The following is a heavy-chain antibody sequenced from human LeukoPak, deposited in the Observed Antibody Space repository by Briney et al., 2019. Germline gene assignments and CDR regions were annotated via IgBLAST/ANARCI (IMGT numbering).Heavy chain of an antibody. D-gene: IGHD2-21*02. CDR3: ATGAVTAWGMFDY. V-gene: IGHV3-48*01. CDR2: ISGSSSTI. J-gene: IGHJ4*01. CDR1: GFTFSSYS. Sequence: QPGGSLRLSCAASGFTFSSYSMNWVRQAPGKGLEWVSYISGSSSTIYYADSVKGRFTISRDNAKNSLYLQMNSLRAEDTAVYYCATGAVTAWGMFDYWGQGNLVTVSS.